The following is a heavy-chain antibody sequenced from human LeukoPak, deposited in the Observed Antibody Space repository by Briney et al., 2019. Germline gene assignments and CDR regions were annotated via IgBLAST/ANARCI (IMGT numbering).Heavy chain of an antibody. CDR1: GFTFSSYS. D-gene: IGHD3-3*01. J-gene: IGHJ6*03. CDR2: ISSSSYI. Sequence: GGSLRLSCAASGFTFSSYSTNWVRQAPGKGLEWVSSISSSSYIYYADSVKGRFTISRDNAKNSLYLQMNSLRAEDTAVYYCAILEWPRYYYYMDVWGKGTAVTVSS. V-gene: IGHV3-21*01. CDR3: AILEWPRYYYYMDV.